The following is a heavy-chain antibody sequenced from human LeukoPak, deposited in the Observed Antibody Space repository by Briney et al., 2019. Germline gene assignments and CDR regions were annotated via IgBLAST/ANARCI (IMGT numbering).Heavy chain of an antibody. J-gene: IGHJ6*02. V-gene: IGHV5-51*01. CDR1: GYSFTSYW. CDR3: ASTTDTYYDILTDETRYYGMDV. Sequence: HGESLKISCKGSGYSFTSYWIGWVRQMPGKGLEWMGIIYPGDSDTRYSPSFQGQVTISADKSISTAYLRWSSLKASDTAMYYCASTTDTYYDILTDETRYYGMDVWGQGTTVTVS. D-gene: IGHD3-9*01. CDR2: IYPGDSDT.